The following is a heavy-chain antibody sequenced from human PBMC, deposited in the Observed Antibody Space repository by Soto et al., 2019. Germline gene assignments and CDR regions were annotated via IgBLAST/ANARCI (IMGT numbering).Heavy chain of an antibody. J-gene: IGHJ6*02. CDR2: IIPIFGTA. Sequence: QVQLVQSGAEVKKPGSSVKVSCKASGGTFSSYAISWVRQAPGQGLEWMGGIIPIFGTANYAQKFQGRVTITADESTSTAYMELSSLRSEDTDVYYCARSWNIVVVPAAIEGGYYYGMDVWGQGTTVTVSS. V-gene: IGHV1-69*01. CDR3: ARSWNIVVVPAAIEGGYYYGMDV. D-gene: IGHD2-2*02. CDR1: GGTFSSYA.